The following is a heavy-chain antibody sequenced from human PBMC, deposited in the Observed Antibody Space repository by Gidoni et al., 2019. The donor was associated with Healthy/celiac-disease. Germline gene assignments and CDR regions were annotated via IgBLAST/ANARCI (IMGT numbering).Heavy chain of an antibody. CDR2: ISYDGSNK. D-gene: IGHD3-10*01. Sequence: QVQLVESGGGVVQPGRSLRLSCAASGFPFTSSAMHWVRQAPGKGLEWVAVISYDGSNKYYADSVKGRFTISRDNSKNTLYLQMNSLRAEDTAVYYCARDSRYYGSGSYSWFDPWGQGTLVTVSS. CDR3: ARDSRYYGSGSYSWFDP. J-gene: IGHJ5*02. V-gene: IGHV3-30-3*01. CDR1: GFPFTSSA.